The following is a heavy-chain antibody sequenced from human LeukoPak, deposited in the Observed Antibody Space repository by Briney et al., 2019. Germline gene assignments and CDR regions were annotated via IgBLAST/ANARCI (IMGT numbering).Heavy chain of an antibody. Sequence: EASVKVSCEASGYTFTSYGISWVRQAPGQGLEWMGWISAYNGNTNYAQKLQGRVTMTTDTSTSTAYMELRSLRSDDTAVYYCARYSSSWYSGWFDPWGQGTLVTVSS. J-gene: IGHJ5*02. D-gene: IGHD6-13*01. CDR2: ISAYNGNT. CDR3: ARYSSSWYSGWFDP. CDR1: GYTFTSYG. V-gene: IGHV1-18*01.